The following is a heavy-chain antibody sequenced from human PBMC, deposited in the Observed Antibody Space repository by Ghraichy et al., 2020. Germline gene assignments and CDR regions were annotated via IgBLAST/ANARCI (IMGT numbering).Heavy chain of an antibody. Sequence: GGSLRLSCGASGFTSSPYWMSWVRQAPGKGLEWVANIRQDGSEKEYLDSVKGRFTISIDNAKTSVYLQMSSLRAEDTAVYYCVVSYGWLLHYWGQGTLVTVSS. CDR3: VVSYGWLLHY. V-gene: IGHV3-7*03. J-gene: IGHJ4*02. CDR2: IRQDGSEK. D-gene: IGHD3-16*01. CDR1: GFTSSPYW.